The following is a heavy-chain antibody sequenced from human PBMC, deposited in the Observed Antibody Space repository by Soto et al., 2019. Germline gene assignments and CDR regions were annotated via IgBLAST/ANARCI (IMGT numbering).Heavy chain of an antibody. CDR3: ARACHYYGSGSYSDFDY. CDR2: ISYDGGNK. J-gene: IGHJ4*02. V-gene: IGHV3-30-3*01. Sequence: QVQLVESGGGVVQPGTSLRLSCAASGFTFSSHAMHWVRQAPGKGLEWVALISYDGGNKDYTDSVKGRFTISRDDSKNTLYLHMNSLRSEDTAVYCCARACHYYGSGSYSDFDYWGQGTLVTVSS. CDR1: GFTFSSHA. D-gene: IGHD3-10*01.